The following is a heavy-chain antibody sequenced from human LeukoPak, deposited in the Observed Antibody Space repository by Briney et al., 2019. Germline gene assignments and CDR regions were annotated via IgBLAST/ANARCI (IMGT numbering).Heavy chain of an antibody. V-gene: IGHV4-4*07. Sequence: SETLSLTCTVSGGSISSYYWSWIRQPAGKGLEWIGRIYTSGSTNYNPSLKSRVTMSVDTSKNQFSLKLSSVTAADTAVYYCARDSHPKAAMIVVDTYNWFDPWGQGTLVTVSS. CDR2: IYTSGST. CDR1: GGSISSYY. J-gene: IGHJ5*02. D-gene: IGHD3-22*01. CDR3: ARDSHPKAAMIVVDTYNWFDP.